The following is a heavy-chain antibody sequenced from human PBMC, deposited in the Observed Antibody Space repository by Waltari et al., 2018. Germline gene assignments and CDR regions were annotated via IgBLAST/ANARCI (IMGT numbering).Heavy chain of an antibody. CDR1: GGSISRYY. Sequence: QVQLQESGPGLVKPSETLSLTCTVSGGSISRYYWSWIRPPAGKGLAWIGRIYTSGSTNYNPSLKGRVTMSVDTSKNQFSLKLSSVTAADTAVYYCAREARGGPGRWFDPWGQGTLVTVSS. J-gene: IGHJ5*02. CDR3: AREARGGPGRWFDP. D-gene: IGHD3-10*01. V-gene: IGHV4-4*07. CDR2: IYTSGST.